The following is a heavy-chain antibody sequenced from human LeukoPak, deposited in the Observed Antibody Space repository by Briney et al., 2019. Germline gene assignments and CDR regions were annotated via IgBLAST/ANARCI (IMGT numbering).Heavy chain of an antibody. CDR1: GFTFSSYG. V-gene: IGHV3-33*01. Sequence: GRSLRLSCAASGFTFSSYGMHWVRQAPGKGLEWVAVIRYDGSNKYYADSVKGRFTISRDNSKNTLYLQMNSLRAEDTAVYYCARERRDGGAFDIWGQGTMVTVSS. CDR3: ARERRDGGAFDI. CDR2: IRYDGSNK. D-gene: IGHD5-24*01. J-gene: IGHJ3*02.